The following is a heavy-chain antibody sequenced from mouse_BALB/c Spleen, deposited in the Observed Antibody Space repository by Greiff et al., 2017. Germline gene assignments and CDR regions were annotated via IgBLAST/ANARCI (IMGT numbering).Heavy chain of an antibody. V-gene: IGHV1-54*03. Sequence: VQLVESGAELVRPGTSVKVSCKASGYAFTNSLIEWVKQRPGQGLEWIGVINPGSGGTNYNEKFKGKATLTADKSSSTAYMQLSSLTSDDSAVYFCARAAITTRDFAYWGQGTLVTVSA. D-gene: IGHD2-4*01. J-gene: IGHJ3*01. CDR1: GYAFTNSL. CDR2: INPGSGGT. CDR3: ARAAITTRDFAY.